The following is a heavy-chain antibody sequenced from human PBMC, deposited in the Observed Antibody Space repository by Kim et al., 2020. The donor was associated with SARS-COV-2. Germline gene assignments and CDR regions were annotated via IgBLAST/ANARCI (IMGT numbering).Heavy chain of an antibody. V-gene: IGHV4-39*01. J-gene: IGHJ6*02. CDR3: ARLSSGWYRGGMDV. Sequence: NPSLKRRVTISVETSKNQFSLKLSSVTAADTAVYYCARLSSGWYRGGMDVWGQGTTVTVSS. D-gene: IGHD6-19*01.